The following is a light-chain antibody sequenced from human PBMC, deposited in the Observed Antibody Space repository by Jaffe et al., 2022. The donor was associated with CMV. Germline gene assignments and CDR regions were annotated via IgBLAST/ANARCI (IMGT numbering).Light chain of an antibody. Sequence: ETVLTQSPATLSLSPGDRATLSCRASQSVNNFLVWYQQKPGQPPRLLIYDASNRATGIPARFSGSGFGTDFTLTISSLEPEDFAVYYCQQRRNWPPLTFGGGTKVEIK. CDR1: QSVNNF. CDR2: DAS. CDR3: QQRRNWPPLT. J-gene: IGKJ4*01. V-gene: IGKV3-11*01.